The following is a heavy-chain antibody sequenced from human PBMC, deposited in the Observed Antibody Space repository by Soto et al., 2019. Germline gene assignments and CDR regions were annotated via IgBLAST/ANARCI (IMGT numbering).Heavy chain of an antibody. V-gene: IGHV1-18*01. J-gene: IGHJ5*02. CDR2: ISGNNGNT. CDR3: ARGHDFWSGYYNWFDP. D-gene: IGHD3-3*01. Sequence: GASVKVSCKASGYTFANYGISWVRQAPGQGLEWMGWISGNNGNTDYAQKFQGRVTMTRNTSISTAYMELSSLRSEDTAVYYCARGHDFWSGYYNWFDPWGQGTLVTVSS. CDR1: GYTFANYG.